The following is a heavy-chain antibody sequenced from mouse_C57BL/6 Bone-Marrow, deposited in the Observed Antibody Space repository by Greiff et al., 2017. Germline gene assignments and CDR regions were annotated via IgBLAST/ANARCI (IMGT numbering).Heavy chain of an antibody. CDR2: INPGSGGT. J-gene: IGHJ4*01. V-gene: IGHV1-54*01. Sequence: VQLQQSGAELVRPGTSVKVSCKASGYAFTNYLIEWVKQRPGQGLEWIGVINPGSGGTNYNEKFKGKATLTADKSSSTAYMQLSSLTSEDSAVXYCARSYGSYYSMDYWGQGTSVTVSA. CDR1: GYAFTNYL. CDR3: ARSYGSYYSMDY. D-gene: IGHD2-1*01.